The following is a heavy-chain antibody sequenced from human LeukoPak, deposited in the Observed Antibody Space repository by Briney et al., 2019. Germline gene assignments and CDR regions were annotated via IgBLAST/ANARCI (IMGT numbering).Heavy chain of an antibody. D-gene: IGHD1-26*01. CDR1: GYTFTNYD. CDR3: ARVTGSIDY. J-gene: IGHJ4*02. Sequence: ASVKVSCKASGYTFTNYDINWVRQATGQGLEWMGWMNTNSGNTGYAQKFQGRVTMTRDTSISTAYMELSSLRSDDTAVYYCARVTGSIDYWGQGTLVTASS. CDR2: MNTNSGNT. V-gene: IGHV1-8*01.